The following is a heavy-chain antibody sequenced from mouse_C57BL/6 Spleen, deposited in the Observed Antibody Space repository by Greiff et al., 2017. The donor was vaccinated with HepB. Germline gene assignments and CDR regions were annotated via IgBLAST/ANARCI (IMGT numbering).Heavy chain of an antibody. J-gene: IGHJ4*01. V-gene: IGHV14-4*01. CDR3: TTLYGSSYDYAMDY. CDR1: GFNIKDDY. D-gene: IGHD1-1*01. CDR2: IEPENGDT. Sequence: VQLQQSGAELVRPGASVKLSCTASGFNIKDDYMHWVKQRPEQGLAWIGWIEPENGDTEYASKFQGKATITADTSSNTAYLQLSSLTSEDTAVYYCTTLYGSSYDYAMDYWGQGTSVTVSS.